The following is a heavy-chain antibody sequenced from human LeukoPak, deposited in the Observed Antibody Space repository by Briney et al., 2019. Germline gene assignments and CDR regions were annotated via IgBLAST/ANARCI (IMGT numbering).Heavy chain of an antibody. J-gene: IGHJ6*02. D-gene: IGHD1-26*01. Sequence: GGSLRLSCAASGFTFSTSVISWVRQAPGKGLVWVAGFASDGFSANYADSVKGRFTISRDNTKNTLYLQMNSLRAEDTAVYYCARVAIGGSYEASYYYYYGMDVWGQGTTVTVSS. CDR3: ARVAIGGSYEASYYYYYGMDV. CDR2: FASDGFSA. V-gene: IGHV3-23*01. CDR1: GFTFSTSV.